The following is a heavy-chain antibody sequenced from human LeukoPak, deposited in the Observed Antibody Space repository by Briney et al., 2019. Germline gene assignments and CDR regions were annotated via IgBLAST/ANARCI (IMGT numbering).Heavy chain of an antibody. J-gene: IGHJ5*02. CDR2: MNPNSGNT. V-gene: IGHV1-8*01. D-gene: IGHD3-10*01. CDR1: GYTFTSYD. Sequence: ASVKVSCKASGYTFTSYDINWVRQATGQGLEWMGWMNPNSGNTGYAQKFQGRVTMTRNTSISTAYMELSSLRSEDTAVYYCARDLTPSLGWFDPWGQGTLVTVSS. CDR3: ARDLTPSLGWFDP.